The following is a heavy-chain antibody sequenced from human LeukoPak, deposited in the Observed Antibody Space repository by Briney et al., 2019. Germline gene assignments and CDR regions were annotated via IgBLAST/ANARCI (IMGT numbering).Heavy chain of an antibody. CDR2: ISSSGSTV. J-gene: IGHJ4*02. V-gene: IGHV3-48*03. CDR3: SLLAVASPQDY. Sequence: PGGSLRLSCAASGFSFSTYEMHWVRQAPGKGLEWVSDISSSGSTVYYADSVEGRFTTSRDNANNYLYLQMQSLRAEDTAVYYCSLLAVASPQDYWGQGTLVTVSS. CDR1: GFSFSTYE. D-gene: IGHD6-19*01.